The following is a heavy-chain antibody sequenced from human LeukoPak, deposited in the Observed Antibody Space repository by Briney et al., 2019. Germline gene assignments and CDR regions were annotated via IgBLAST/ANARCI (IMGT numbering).Heavy chain of an antibody. CDR2: MNPNSGNT. CDR1: GYTFTSYD. V-gene: IGHV1-8*01. CDR3: ARGGILTGYYRYYHYYMDV. D-gene: IGHD3-9*01. Sequence: ASVKVSCKASGYTFTSYDINWVRQATGQGLEWMGWMNPNSGNTGYAQKFQGRVTMTRNTSISTAYMELSSLRSEDTAVYYCARGGILTGYYRYYHYYMDVWGKGTTVTVSS. J-gene: IGHJ6*03.